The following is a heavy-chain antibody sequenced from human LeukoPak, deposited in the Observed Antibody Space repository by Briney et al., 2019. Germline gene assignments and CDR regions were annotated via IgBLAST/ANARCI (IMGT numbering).Heavy chain of an antibody. Sequence: SETLSLTCAVSGYSISSGYYWGWIRQPPGKRLEWIGSIYHSGSTYYNPSLKSRVTISVDTSKNQFSLKLSSVTAADTAVYYCARAGYSSGWYGLFDYWGQGTLVTVSS. CDR1: GYSISSGYY. CDR3: ARAGYSSGWYGLFDY. J-gene: IGHJ4*02. CDR2: IYHSGST. V-gene: IGHV4-38-2*01. D-gene: IGHD6-19*01.